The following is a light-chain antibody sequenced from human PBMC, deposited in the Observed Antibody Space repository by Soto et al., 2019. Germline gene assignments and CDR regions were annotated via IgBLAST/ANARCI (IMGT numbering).Light chain of an antibody. J-gene: IGKJ1*01. V-gene: IGKV1-6*01. CDR2: GAS. CDR3: LQDINYPWT. Sequence: AIQLTQSPSSLSASVGDRVSISCRASQGMGNALGWYQQKPGNPPKVMIYGASTRQSGVPPRFSGSGSGTDFTLAISSLQPEDAATYYCLQDINYPWTFGQGTKVDIK. CDR1: QGMGNA.